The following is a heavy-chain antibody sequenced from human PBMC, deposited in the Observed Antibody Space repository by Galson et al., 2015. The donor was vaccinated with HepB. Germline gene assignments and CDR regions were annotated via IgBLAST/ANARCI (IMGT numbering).Heavy chain of an antibody. V-gene: IGHV3-7*03. CDR3: SRLGDLAGYSSA. CDR2: IKQDGTEK. J-gene: IGHJ5*02. Sequence: SLRLSCAASGFSFSSYWMSWVRQAPGKGLEWVANIKQDGTEKYYVDSVKGRFTISRDNAKNSLYLQMNSLKTEDTAVYYCSRLGDLAGYSSAWGQGTLVTVSS. CDR1: GFSFSSYW. D-gene: IGHD3-16*01.